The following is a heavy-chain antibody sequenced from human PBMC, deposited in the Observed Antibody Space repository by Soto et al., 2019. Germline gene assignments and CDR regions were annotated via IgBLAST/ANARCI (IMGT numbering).Heavy chain of an antibody. CDR1: GGSISSGDYY. CDR3: ASDGGKYYYYVWGSYLYAPYYFDY. D-gene: IGHD3-16*02. J-gene: IGHJ4*02. V-gene: IGHV4-30-4*01. Sequence: PSETLSLTCPVSGGSISSGDYYWSWIRQPPGKGLEWIGFFFYSGSTYYNPSLESRVTISVATSKNQFSLKLSSVTAADTAVYYCASDGGKYYYYVWGSYLYAPYYFDYWGQGTLVTVSS. CDR2: FFYSGST.